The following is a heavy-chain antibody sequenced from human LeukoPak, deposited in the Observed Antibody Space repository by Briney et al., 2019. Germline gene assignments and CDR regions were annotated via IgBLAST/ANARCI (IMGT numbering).Heavy chain of an antibody. V-gene: IGHV3-21*01. CDR1: GFTFSSYS. CDR3: ARKKMVGEEGFDI. D-gene: IGHD3-10*02. CDR2: ISSSSTYI. Sequence: PGGSLRLSCAASGFTFSSYSMNWVRQAPGKGLEWVSSISSSSTYIYYAESVKGRFTISRGNAKNSLYLHMNTLRAEDTAVYYCARKKMVGEEGFDIWGQGTMVTVSS. J-gene: IGHJ3*02.